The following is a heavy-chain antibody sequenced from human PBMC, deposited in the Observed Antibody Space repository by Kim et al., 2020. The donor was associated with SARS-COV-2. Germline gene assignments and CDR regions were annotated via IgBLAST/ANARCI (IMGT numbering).Heavy chain of an antibody. D-gene: IGHD2-2*03. V-gene: IGHV3-23*01. CDR2: IDGSEGTT. CDR3: MKGGWGWIWDH. Sequence: GGSLRLSCTTSGFTFTGYAMSWVRQAPGKGLEWVSSIDGSEGTTYYVDSVKGRFTISRDNSKNTRYLQMNSLGADDTAVYYCMKGGWGWIWDHWGQGTRVTVSS. J-gene: IGHJ4*02. CDR1: GFTFTGYA.